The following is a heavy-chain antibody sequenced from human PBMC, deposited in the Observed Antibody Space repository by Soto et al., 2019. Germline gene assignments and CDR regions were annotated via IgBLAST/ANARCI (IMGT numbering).Heavy chain of an antibody. D-gene: IGHD2-15*01. CDR3: ARGIVVVVAATKRGMDV. Sequence: QVQLVQSGAEVKKPGASVKVSCKASGYTFTDYYMHWVRQAPGQGLEWMGWINPNSGGTNYAQKFQGRVTMTRDTSISTAYMELSRLRSDDTAVYYCARGIVVVVAATKRGMDVWGQGTTVTVSS. CDR2: INPNSGGT. J-gene: IGHJ6*02. CDR1: GYTFTDYY. V-gene: IGHV1-2*02.